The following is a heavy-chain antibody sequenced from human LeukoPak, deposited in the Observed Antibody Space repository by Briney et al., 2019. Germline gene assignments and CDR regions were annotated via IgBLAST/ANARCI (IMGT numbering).Heavy chain of an antibody. Sequence: GGSLRLSCAASGFTFSSYGMSWVRQAPGKGLEWVSGISGGSTYYADSVKGRFTISRDNAKNSLYLQMNSLRAEDTAVYYCARDRYDFWSGYWGQGALVTVSS. CDR1: GFTFSSYG. D-gene: IGHD3-3*01. J-gene: IGHJ4*02. V-gene: IGHV3-23*01. CDR2: ISGGST. CDR3: ARDRYDFWSGY.